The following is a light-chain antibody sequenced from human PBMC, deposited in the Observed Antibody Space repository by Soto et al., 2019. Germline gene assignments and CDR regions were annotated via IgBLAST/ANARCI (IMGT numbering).Light chain of an antibody. CDR2: DTS. CDR3: QQYDLQLS. CDR1: QDIHKY. J-gene: IGKJ3*01. V-gene: IGKV1-33*01. Sequence: DIQLTQSPSSLSASVGDRVTITCQASQDIHKYLNWYQQKPGTAPKLPIYDTSKLETGVSTRFSGSGSGTDYTLIINTLQPEDFATYYCQQYDLQLSFGPGTRVDIK.